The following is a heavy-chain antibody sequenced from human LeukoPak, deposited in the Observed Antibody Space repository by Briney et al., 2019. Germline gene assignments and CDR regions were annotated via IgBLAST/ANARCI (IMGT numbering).Heavy chain of an antibody. J-gene: IGHJ5*02. Sequence: ASETLSLTCAVYGGSFSGYYWSSIRQPPGKGLEWIGEINHSGSTNYNPSLKSRVTISVDTSKNQFSLKLSSVTAADTAVYYCARRDYYGSGFEFDPWGQGTLVTVSS. V-gene: IGHV4-34*01. CDR2: INHSGST. D-gene: IGHD3-10*01. CDR1: GGSFSGYY. CDR3: ARRDYYGSGFEFDP.